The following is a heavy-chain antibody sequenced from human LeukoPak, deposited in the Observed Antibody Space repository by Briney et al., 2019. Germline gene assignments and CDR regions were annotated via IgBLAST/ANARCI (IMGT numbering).Heavy chain of an antibody. CDR3: TSRVGDTPDI. CDR1: GFTFSTYN. V-gene: IGHV3-21*01. CDR2: ISGTGTYK. J-gene: IGHJ3*02. D-gene: IGHD2-15*01. Sequence: PGGSLRLSCAASGFTFSTYNFIWVRQAPGKGLEWVSSISGTGTYKSYADSVRGRFTISREYLQMNSLRAEDTAVYYCTSRVGDTPDIWGQGTMATVSS.